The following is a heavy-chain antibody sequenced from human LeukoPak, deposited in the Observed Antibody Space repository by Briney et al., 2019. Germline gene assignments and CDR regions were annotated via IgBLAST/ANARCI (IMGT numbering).Heavy chain of an antibody. CDR3: ARFSYYDLLTGFYQGAFDI. J-gene: IGHJ3*02. CDR1: GFTFDSYT. CDR2: ISSRSTYI. V-gene: IGHV3-21*01. Sequence: PGGSLRLSCAASGFTFDSYTMNWVRQAPGKGLEWVSSISSRSTYIYYADSVKGRFTISRDNAKSSLFLQMNSLRAEDTAVYYCARFSYYDLLTGFYQGAFDIWGQGTMVTVSS. D-gene: IGHD3-9*01.